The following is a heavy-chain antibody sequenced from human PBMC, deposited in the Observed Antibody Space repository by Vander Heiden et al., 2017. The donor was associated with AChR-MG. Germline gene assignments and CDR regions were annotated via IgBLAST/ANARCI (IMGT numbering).Heavy chain of an antibody. CDR2: IRRDGT. CDR3: AIAWEFQRQMTH. J-gene: IGHJ4*02. Sequence: EVQLLESGGGVVQPGGSLRLSCEGSAFDFSKYDTNWVPQAPGKGLEWVSGIRRDGTYYADSVKGRFTISRDKSNNTLSLEMNNLRAEDTAVYYCAIAWEFQRQMTHWCQGILVTVSS. V-gene: IGHV3-23*01. D-gene: IGHD3-10*01. CDR1: AFDFSKYD.